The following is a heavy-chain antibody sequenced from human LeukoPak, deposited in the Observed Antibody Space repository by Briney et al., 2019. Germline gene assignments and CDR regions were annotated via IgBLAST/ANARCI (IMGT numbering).Heavy chain of an antibody. CDR1: GFIFSTYV. Sequence: PGGSLRLSCAASGFIFSTYVMHWVRQPPGKGLEWVAAISHDGRDKYSADSVKGRFTISRDDSRNTLYLQMNSLRGDDTAVYYCAKDVGKWESLHFFDYWGQGTLVTVSS. CDR3: AKDVGKWESLHFFDY. J-gene: IGHJ4*02. D-gene: IGHD1-26*01. V-gene: IGHV3-30*04. CDR2: ISHDGRDK.